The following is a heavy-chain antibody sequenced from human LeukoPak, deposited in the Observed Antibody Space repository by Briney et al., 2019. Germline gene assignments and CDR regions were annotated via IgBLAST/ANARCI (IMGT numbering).Heavy chain of an antibody. CDR2: INIGGTKT. CDR3: ATDGAGFDT. CDR1: GFTFNDYY. V-gene: IGHV3-11*01. J-gene: IGHJ5*02. Sequence: GGSLRLSCAASGFTFNDYYMSWIRQAPGKGLEWLSYINIGGTKTHYADSVKGRFTISRDNAKKSLYLEMNNLRAEDTAVYYCATDGAGFDTWGQGVLVTVSS.